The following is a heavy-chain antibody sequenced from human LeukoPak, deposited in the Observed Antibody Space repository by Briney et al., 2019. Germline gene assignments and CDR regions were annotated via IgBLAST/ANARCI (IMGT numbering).Heavy chain of an antibody. CDR1: GGSLSGYY. D-gene: IGHD2/OR15-2a*01. V-gene: IGHV4-59*01. CDR2: IFYTGTT. Sequence: SETLSLTCTVSGGSLSGYYWTWIRQPPGKTLEWIAHIFYTGTTNYNPSLESRVTISVDTSRNQFSLRLRSVAAADTAVYYCARLRGNYFPDFWGQGTLVTVSS. CDR3: ARLRGNYFPDF. J-gene: IGHJ4*02.